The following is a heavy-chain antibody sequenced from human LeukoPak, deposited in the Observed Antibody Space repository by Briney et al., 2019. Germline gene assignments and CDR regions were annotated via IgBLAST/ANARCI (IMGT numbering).Heavy chain of an antibody. CDR3: ASGMEYSYGYGY. CDR1: GFTFSSYS. V-gene: IGHV3-21*01. CDR2: ISSSSSYI. Sequence: PGGSLRLSCAAPGFTFSSYSMNWVRQAPGKGLEWVSSISSSSSYIYYADSVKGRFTISRDNAKNSLYLQMNSLRAEDTAVYYCASGMEYSYGYGYWGQGALGTVSS. D-gene: IGHD5-18*01. J-gene: IGHJ4*02.